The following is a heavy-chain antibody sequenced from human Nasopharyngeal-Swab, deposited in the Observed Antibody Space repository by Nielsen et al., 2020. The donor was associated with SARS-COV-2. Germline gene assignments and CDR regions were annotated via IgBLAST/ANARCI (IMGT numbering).Heavy chain of an antibody. CDR3: ARSHIVVVTDAFDI. CDR1: GYTFTGYY. D-gene: IGHD2-21*02. Sequence: VSCKASGYTFTGYYMHWVRQAPGQGLEWMGWINPNSGGTNYAQKFQGWVTMTRDTSISTAYMELSRLRSDDTAVYYCARSHIVVVTDAFDIWGQGTMVTVSS. V-gene: IGHV1-2*04. CDR2: INPNSGGT. J-gene: IGHJ3*02.